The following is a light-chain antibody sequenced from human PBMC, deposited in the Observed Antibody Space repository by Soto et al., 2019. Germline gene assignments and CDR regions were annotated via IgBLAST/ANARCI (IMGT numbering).Light chain of an antibody. J-gene: IGKJ1*01. CDR3: QQYGSSPQT. CDR1: QSVSSSY. CDR2: GAS. V-gene: IGKV3-20*01. Sequence: EIVLTQSPGTLSLSPGERATLSCRASQSVSSSYLAWYQQKPGQAPRLLIYGASSRATGIPARFSGSGSGTEFTLTISRLEPEDFAVYYCQQYGSSPQTFGQGTKVEIK.